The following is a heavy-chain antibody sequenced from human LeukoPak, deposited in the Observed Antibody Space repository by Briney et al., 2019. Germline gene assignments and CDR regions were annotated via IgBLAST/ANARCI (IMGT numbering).Heavy chain of an antibody. V-gene: IGHV3-23*01. D-gene: IGHD3-22*01. Sequence: GGSLRLSCAASGFTFSSYAMSWVRQAPGKGLEWVSAISGSGGSTYYADSVKGRFTISRDNPENTLYLQINSLRAEDTAVYYCAKEFWGYYPSDFDCWGQGTLVTVSS. CDR1: GFTFSSYA. CDR2: ISGSGGST. CDR3: AKEFWGYYPSDFDC. J-gene: IGHJ4*02.